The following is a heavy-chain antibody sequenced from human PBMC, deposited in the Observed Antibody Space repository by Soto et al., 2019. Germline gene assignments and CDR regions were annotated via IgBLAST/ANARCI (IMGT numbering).Heavy chain of an antibody. CDR2: IYYSGST. Sequence: ASETLSLTCTVSGGSISSSSYYWGWIRQPPGKGLEWIGSIYYSGSTYYNPSLKSRVTISVDRSKNQFSLKLSSVTAADTAVYYCARGRYFDWLYGMDVWGQGTTVTVSS. D-gene: IGHD3-9*01. J-gene: IGHJ6*02. V-gene: IGHV4-39*07. CDR3: ARGRYFDWLYGMDV. CDR1: GGSISSSSYY.